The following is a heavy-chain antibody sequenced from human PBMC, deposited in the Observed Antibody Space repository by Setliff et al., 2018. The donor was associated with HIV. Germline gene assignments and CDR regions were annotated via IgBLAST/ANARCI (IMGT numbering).Heavy chain of an antibody. Sequence: SSETLSLTCTVAGGAITSGDFYWSWIRQSAGKRLEWIGHIDSSGATNYNPSLKSRVTISVDTSKNQVSLRLTSVTAADTAVYYCARSRESSGYYRDYYYYMDVWGNGTTVTVSS. D-gene: IGHD6-19*01. CDR1: GGAITSGDFY. CDR3: ARSRESSGYYRDYYYYMDV. CDR2: IDSSGAT. V-gene: IGHV4-61*09. J-gene: IGHJ6*03.